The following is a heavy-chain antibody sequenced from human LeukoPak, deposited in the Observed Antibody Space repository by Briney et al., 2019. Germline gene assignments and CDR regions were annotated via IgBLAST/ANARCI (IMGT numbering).Heavy chain of an antibody. V-gene: IGHV3-30*18. J-gene: IGHJ4*02. Sequence: GGSLRLSCAASGFTVSNNYMGWARQAPGKGLEWVAVVSYDGSKKYYADSVKGRFTISRDNSKNTLYLQMNSLRTEDTATYYCAKDLTLMIRGVHELSNWGQGTLVTVSS. CDR2: VSYDGSKK. CDR1: GFTVSNNY. D-gene: IGHD3-10*01. CDR3: AKDLTLMIRGVHELSN.